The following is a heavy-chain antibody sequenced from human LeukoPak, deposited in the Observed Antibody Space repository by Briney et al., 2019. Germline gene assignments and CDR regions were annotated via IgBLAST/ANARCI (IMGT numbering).Heavy chain of an antibody. D-gene: IGHD5-24*01. J-gene: IGHJ2*01. Sequence: GASVKVSCKVSGYTLTELSVHWVRQAPGKGLEWMGGFDPEDGETIYAQKFQGRVTMTEDTSTDTAYMELSSLRSEDTAVYYCAADLGFLEMATTRYWYFDLWGRGTLVTVSS. CDR2: FDPEDGET. CDR1: GYTLTELS. CDR3: AADLGFLEMATTRYWYFDL. V-gene: IGHV1-24*01.